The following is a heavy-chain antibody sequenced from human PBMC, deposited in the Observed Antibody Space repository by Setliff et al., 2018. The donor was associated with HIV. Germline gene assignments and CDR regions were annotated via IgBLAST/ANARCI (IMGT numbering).Heavy chain of an antibody. V-gene: IGHV1-69-2*01. CDR3: ATVHISIGWFY. J-gene: IGHJ4*02. D-gene: IGHD6-19*01. Sequence: ASVKVSCMASGYTFTDYYMHWVRQAPGKGLEWMGRVDPKDGGAIYAEKFQGRVTISADTSTDTAYMELSSLRSEDTAVYYCATVHISIGWFYWGQGTLVTVSS. CDR2: VDPKDGGA. CDR1: GYTFTDYY.